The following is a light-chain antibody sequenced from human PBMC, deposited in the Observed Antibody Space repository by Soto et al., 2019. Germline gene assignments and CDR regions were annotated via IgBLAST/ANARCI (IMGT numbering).Light chain of an antibody. J-gene: IGLJ1*01. V-gene: IGLV2-14*01. Sequence: QSVLTQPASVSGSPGQSITISCTGTSSDVGGYNYACWYQHHPGKAPKLIISEVSNRPPGVSDRFSGSKSGNTASLTISGLQPEDEADYYCTSFTSSTTYVFGTGTKVTVL. CDR2: EVS. CDR1: SSDVGGYNY. CDR3: TSFTSSTTYV.